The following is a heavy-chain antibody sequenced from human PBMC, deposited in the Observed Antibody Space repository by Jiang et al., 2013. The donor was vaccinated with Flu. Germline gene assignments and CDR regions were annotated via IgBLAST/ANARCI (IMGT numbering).Heavy chain of an antibody. CDR1: GQCLRAQCW. Sequence: SLTCASLRGQCLRAQCWWHWPRQSPSRGLEWLGRTYYRSQXFTDYPVSVQSRITINPDTSTNQFSLQLNSVTPEDTAVYYCARAMTVSGTYDYWGQGTLVSVSS. J-gene: IGHJ4*02. CDR3: ARAMTVSGTYDY. V-gene: IGHV6-1*01. CDR2: TYYRSQXFT. D-gene: IGHD6-19*01.